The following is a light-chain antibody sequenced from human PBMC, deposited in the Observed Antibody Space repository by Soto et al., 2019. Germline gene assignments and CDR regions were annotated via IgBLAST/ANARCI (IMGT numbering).Light chain of an antibody. V-gene: IGLV8-61*01. CDR1: SGSVSTSYY. J-gene: IGLJ3*02. CDR2: STN. Sequence: QTVVTQVPSFSVSPGGTVTLTCGLSSGSVSTSYYPSWYQQTPGQAPRTLIFSTNTRSTGVPDRFSGSIRGNKAALTITGAQADDESDYYCVLYMGSGIWVFGGGTKVTVL. CDR3: VLYMGSGIWV.